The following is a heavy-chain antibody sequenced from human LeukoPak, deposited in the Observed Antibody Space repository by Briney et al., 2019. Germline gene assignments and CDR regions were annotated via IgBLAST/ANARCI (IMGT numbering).Heavy chain of an antibody. D-gene: IGHD3-10*01. CDR1: GGTFSNYA. V-gene: IGHV1-8*02. CDR2: MNPNSGNT. CDR3: AREVTMVRGVSYGMDV. J-gene: IGHJ6*02. Sequence: GASVKVSCKASGGTFSNYAVSWVRQATGQGLEWMGWMNPNSGNTGYAQKFQGRVTMTRNTSISTAYMELSSLRSEDTAVYYCAREVTMVRGVSYGMDVWGQGTTVTVSS.